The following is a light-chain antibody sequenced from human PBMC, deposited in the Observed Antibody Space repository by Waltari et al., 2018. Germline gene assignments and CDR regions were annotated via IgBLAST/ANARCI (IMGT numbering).Light chain of an antibody. J-gene: IGKJ2*01. CDR1: QSIAGY. CDR2: AAS. Sequence: DIQMTQSPSSLSASVGDRVPIPCRASQSIAGYLNWYQQKPGKAPKLLIYAASTLQSGVPSRFSGSGSGTDFTLTISSLQPEDFATYYCQRSYTPPSTFGQGTKLEIK. CDR3: QRSYTPPST. V-gene: IGKV1-39*01.